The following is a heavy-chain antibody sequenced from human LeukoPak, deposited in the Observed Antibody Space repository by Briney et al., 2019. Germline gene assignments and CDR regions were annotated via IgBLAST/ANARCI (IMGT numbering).Heavy chain of an antibody. CDR3: ARHSSRFYWYFDL. J-gene: IGHJ2*01. Sequence: GGSLRLSCTASGFTVSSNYMSWVRQAPGKGLEWVSVLHSAGRKHYADSVKGRFTVSRDNSKNTLYLQMNSLRAEDTAVYYCARHSSRFYWYFDLWGRGTLVTVSS. D-gene: IGHD2-2*01. CDR1: GFTVSSNY. V-gene: IGHV3-66*04. CDR2: LHSAGRK.